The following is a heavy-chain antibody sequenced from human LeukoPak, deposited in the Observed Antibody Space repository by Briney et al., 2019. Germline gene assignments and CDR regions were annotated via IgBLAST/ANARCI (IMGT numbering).Heavy chain of an antibody. J-gene: IGHJ5*02. Sequence: SETLSLTCTVSGGSVSSGSYYWSWIRQPPGKGLGWIGYIYYSGSTNYNPSLKSRVTISVDTSKNQLSLKLSSVTAADTAVYYCAKGGYYYDSSGYSHWFDPWGQGTLVTVSS. D-gene: IGHD3-22*01. CDR2: IYYSGST. V-gene: IGHV4-61*01. CDR1: GGSVSSGSYY. CDR3: AKGGYYYDSSGYSHWFDP.